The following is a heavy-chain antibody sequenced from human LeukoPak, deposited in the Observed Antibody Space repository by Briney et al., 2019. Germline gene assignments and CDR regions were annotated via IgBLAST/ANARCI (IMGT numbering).Heavy chain of an antibody. J-gene: IGHJ4*02. CDR3: ATVEVRGVIH. V-gene: IGHV3-30*04. Sequence: PGRSLGLSCAASGFTFSSYAMHWVRQAPGKGLEWVAVISYDGSNKYYADSVKGRFTISRDNSKNTLYLQMNSLRAEDTAVYYCATVEVRGVIHWGQGTLVTVPS. CDR1: GFTFSSYA. CDR2: ISYDGSNK. D-gene: IGHD3-10*01.